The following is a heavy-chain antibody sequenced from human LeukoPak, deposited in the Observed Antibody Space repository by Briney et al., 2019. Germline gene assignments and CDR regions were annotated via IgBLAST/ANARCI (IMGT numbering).Heavy chain of an antibody. CDR3: ARDRGYYYYYMDD. J-gene: IGHJ6*03. CDR1: GGSISSGSYY. CDR2: IYTSGST. Sequence: SETLSLTCTVSGGSISSGSYYWSWIRQPAGKGLEWIGRIYTSGSTNYNPSLKSRVTISVDTSKNQFSLKLSSVTAADTAVYYCARDRGYYYYYMDDWGKGTTVTVSS. V-gene: IGHV4-61*02.